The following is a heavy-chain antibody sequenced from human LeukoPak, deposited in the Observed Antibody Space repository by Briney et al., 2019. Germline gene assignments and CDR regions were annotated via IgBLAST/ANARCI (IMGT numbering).Heavy chain of an antibody. V-gene: IGHV1-69*13. Sequence: SVKVSCKASGGTFSSYAISWVRQAPGQGLEWMGGIIPIFGTANYAQKFQGRVTITADESTSTAYMELSSLRSGDTAVYYCASIGIFGVVINYYYGMDVWGQGTTVTVSS. CDR2: IIPIFGTA. CDR1: GGTFSSYA. D-gene: IGHD3-3*01. CDR3: ASIGIFGVVINYYYGMDV. J-gene: IGHJ6*02.